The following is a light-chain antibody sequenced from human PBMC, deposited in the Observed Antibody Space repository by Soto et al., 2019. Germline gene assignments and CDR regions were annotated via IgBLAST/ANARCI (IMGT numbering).Light chain of an antibody. J-gene: IGKJ4*01. Sequence: EIVMTQSPATLSVSPGERATLSCRASQSVSSNYLAWYQQKPGQAPRLLIYGASTRATGIPDRFSGSGSGTDFTLTISRLEPEDFAVYYCQQYGNSPPITFGGGTKV. CDR2: GAS. CDR3: QQYGNSPPIT. CDR1: QSVSSNY. V-gene: IGKV3-20*01.